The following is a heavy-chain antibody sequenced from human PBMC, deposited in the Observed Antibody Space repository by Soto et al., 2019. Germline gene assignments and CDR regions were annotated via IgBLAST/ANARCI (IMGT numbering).Heavy chain of an antibody. Sequence: KASETLSLTCAVYGGSFRGYYWSWIRQPPGKGLEWIGEINHSGSTNYNPSLKSRVTISVDTSKNQFSLKLSSVTAADTAVYYCASGTDYGDYGFDYWGQGTLVTVSS. V-gene: IGHV4-34*01. CDR1: GGSFRGYY. CDR2: INHSGST. J-gene: IGHJ4*02. D-gene: IGHD4-17*01. CDR3: ASGTDYGDYGFDY.